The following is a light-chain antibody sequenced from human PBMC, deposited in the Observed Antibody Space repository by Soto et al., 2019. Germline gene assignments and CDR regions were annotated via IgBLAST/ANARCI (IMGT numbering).Light chain of an antibody. CDR2: GAS. J-gene: IGKJ1*01. CDR3: QQRSNWPT. CDR1: QSVSSSY. V-gene: IGKV3D-20*02. Sequence: EIVLTQSPGTLSLSPVERATLSCRASQSVSSSYLAWYQQKPGQAPRLLIYGASNRATGIPDRFSGSGSGTDFTLTISSLEPEDFAVYYCQQRSNWPTFGQGTKVDIK.